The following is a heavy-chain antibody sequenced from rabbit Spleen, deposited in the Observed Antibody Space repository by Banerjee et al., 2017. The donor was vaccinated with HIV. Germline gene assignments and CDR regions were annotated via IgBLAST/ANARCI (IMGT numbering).Heavy chain of an antibody. CDR1: GFSFNSGYD. D-gene: IGHD6-1*01. V-gene: IGHV1S40*01. Sequence: QSLEESGGDLVKPGASLTLTCTASGFSFNSGYDMCWVRQAPGKGLEWIACVYAGSSGNTYSATWAKGRFTISKTSSTTVTLQMTSLTAADTATYFCARAGYGNDGVVDTFGSWGPGTLVTVS. J-gene: IGHJ2*01. CDR2: VYAGSSGNT. CDR3: ARAGYGNDGVVDTFGS.